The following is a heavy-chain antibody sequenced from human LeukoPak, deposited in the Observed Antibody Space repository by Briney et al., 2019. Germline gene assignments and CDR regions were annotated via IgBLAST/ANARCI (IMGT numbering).Heavy chain of an antibody. J-gene: IGHJ5*02. V-gene: IGHV4-30-2*01. CDR2: IYHSGSGST. CDR3: ARGASGRHNWFDP. CDR1: GGSISSGGHS. Sequence: SQTLSLTCTVSGGSISSGGHSWSWIRQPPGKGPEWIGYIYHSGSGSTYYNPSLKSRVTISVDTSKNQFSLKLSSVTAADTAVYYCARGASGRHNWFDPWGQGTLVTVSS. D-gene: IGHD3-10*01.